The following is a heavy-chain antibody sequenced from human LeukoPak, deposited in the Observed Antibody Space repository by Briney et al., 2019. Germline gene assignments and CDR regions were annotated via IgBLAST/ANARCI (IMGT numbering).Heavy chain of an antibody. CDR1: GFTFRSYG. D-gene: IGHD3-10*01. CDR2: IWYDGSNK. Sequence: PGRSLRLSCAASGFTFRSYGIHWVRQAPGKGLEWVAVIWYDGSNKYYADSVKGRFTISRDNSKNTLYLQMNSLRAEDTAVYYCARDRGSTYYGMDVWGQGSKVTVSS. V-gene: IGHV3-33*01. J-gene: IGHJ6*02. CDR3: ARDRGSTYYGMDV.